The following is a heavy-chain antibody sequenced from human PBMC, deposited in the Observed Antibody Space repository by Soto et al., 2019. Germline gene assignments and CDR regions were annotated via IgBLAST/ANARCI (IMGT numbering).Heavy chain of an antibody. Sequence: EVQLLESGGGLVQPGGSLRISCAASGFTFSSYAMNWVRQAPGKGLEWVSVISGNGGSTYYADSVKGRFTISRDNSKNTLYLQMNSLRAEDTAVYYCASRSSGWYFDYWGQGTLVTVSS. V-gene: IGHV3-23*01. CDR1: GFTFSSYA. J-gene: IGHJ4*02. CDR3: ASRSSGWYFDY. D-gene: IGHD6-19*01. CDR2: ISGNGGST.